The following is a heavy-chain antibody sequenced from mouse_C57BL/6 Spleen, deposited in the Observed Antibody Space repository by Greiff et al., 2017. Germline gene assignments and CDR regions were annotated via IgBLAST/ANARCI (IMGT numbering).Heavy chain of an antibody. CDR3: GRTPMVTTDWDFEV. CDR1: GYTFTDYY. Sequence: EVQLQQSGPVLVKPGASVKMSCKASGYTFTDYYMNWVKQSHGKSLEWIGVINPYNGGTSYNQKFKGKATLTVDKSSSTAYMELNSLTSEDSAVYYCGRTPMVTTDWDFEVWGTGTTVTVSS. J-gene: IGHJ1*03. V-gene: IGHV1-19*01. D-gene: IGHD2-2*01. CDR2: INPYNGGT.